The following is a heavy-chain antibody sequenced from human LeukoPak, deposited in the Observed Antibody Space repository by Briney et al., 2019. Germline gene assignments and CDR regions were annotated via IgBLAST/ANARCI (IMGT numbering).Heavy chain of an antibody. CDR1: GFTFSSYA. Sequence: GGSLRLSCAASGFTFSSYAMSWVRQAPGKGLEWISAISGSGGSTYYADSVKGRFTISRDNSKNTLYLQMNSLRAEDTAVYYCAKMGPPRVSGDLDYWGQGTLVTVSS. D-gene: IGHD2-15*01. CDR3: AKMGPPRVSGDLDY. J-gene: IGHJ4*02. V-gene: IGHV3-23*01. CDR2: ISGSGGST.